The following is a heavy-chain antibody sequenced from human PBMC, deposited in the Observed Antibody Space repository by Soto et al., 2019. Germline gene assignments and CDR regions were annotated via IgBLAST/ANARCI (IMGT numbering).Heavy chain of an antibody. CDR2: IYYSGST. Sequence: QVQLQESGPGLVKPSETLSLTCTVSGGSISSYYWSWIRQPPGKGLEWIGYIYYSGSTNYNPSLKSRVTISVDTSKNQFSLKLSSVTAADTAVYYCARDYYDSRLDYWGQGTLVTVSS. CDR3: ARDYYDSRLDY. CDR1: GGSISSYY. D-gene: IGHD3-22*01. V-gene: IGHV4-59*01. J-gene: IGHJ4*02.